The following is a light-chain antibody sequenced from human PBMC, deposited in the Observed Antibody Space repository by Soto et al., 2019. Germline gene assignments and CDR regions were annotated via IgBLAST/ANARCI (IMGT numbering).Light chain of an antibody. CDR1: QGVTTN. J-gene: IGKJ5*01. V-gene: IGKV3-15*01. Sequence: EIVMTQSPADLCVSPGERTILSCRAGQGVTTNFAWYQQKSGQSPRLLIYDVSIRATGVPARFSGTGSETDFTLTISGLQSEDSAVYFCQQYNNWPFSFGQGTRLEN. CDR3: QQYNNWPFS. CDR2: DVS.